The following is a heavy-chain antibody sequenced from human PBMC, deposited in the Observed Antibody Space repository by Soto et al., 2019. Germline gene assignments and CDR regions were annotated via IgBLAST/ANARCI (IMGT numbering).Heavy chain of an antibody. J-gene: IGHJ4*02. D-gene: IGHD3-22*01. CDR1: GGSFSGYY. Sequence: QVQLQQWGAGLLKPSETLSLTCAVYGGSFSGYYWSWIRQPPGKGLEWIGEINHSGSTNYNPSLKSRVTISVDTSKNQFSLKLSSVTAADTAVYYCARGPNTYYYDSSGYYVHWGQGTLVTVSS. CDR3: ARGPNTYYYDSSGYYVH. CDR2: INHSGST. V-gene: IGHV4-34*01.